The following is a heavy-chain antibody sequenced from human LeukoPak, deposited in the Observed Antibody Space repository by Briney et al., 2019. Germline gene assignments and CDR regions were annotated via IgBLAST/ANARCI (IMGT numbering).Heavy chain of an antibody. D-gene: IGHD3-22*01. V-gene: IGHV3-33*01. Sequence: GGSLRLSCAASGLSFSTFGMHWVRQAPGKGLEWVAMIWYDASGQHYADSVKGRFTISRDTSKNTLYLQMNSLRAEDTAVYFCARDSLYDDNGYYHYFDYWGQGTLVTVSS. CDR2: IWYDASGQ. CDR3: ARDSLYDDNGYYHYFDY. J-gene: IGHJ4*02. CDR1: GLSFSTFG.